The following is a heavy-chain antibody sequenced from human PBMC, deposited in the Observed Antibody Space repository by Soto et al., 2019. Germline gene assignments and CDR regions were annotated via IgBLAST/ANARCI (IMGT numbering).Heavy chain of an antibody. CDR1: GGSISSYY. D-gene: IGHD4-17*01. CDR3: ARRYGDYFDY. V-gene: IGHV4-59*08. Sequence: QVQLQESGPGLVKPSETLSLTCTVSGGSISSYYWSWIRQPPGKGLEWIGYIYYSGSTNYNPSLKSRVTXPVDTSKNQFPLKLSSVTAADTAVYYCARRYGDYFDYWGQGTLVTVSS. CDR2: IYYSGST. J-gene: IGHJ4*02.